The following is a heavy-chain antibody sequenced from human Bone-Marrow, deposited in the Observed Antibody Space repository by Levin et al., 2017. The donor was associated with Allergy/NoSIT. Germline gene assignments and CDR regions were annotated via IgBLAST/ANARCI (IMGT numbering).Heavy chain of an antibody. CDR3: ARDGSGSFYLGGWFDP. Sequence: PSETLSLTCTVSGASITTGGYYWGWIRQHPGKGLEWIGYIFYTGRTFYNPSLTSRLTISVDTSKNQFSLRLTSVTAADTAVYYCARDGSGSFYLGGWFDPWGQGTLVTVSS. CDR1: GASITTGGYY. D-gene: IGHD3-10*01. V-gene: IGHV4-31*03. CDR2: IFYTGRT. J-gene: IGHJ5*02.